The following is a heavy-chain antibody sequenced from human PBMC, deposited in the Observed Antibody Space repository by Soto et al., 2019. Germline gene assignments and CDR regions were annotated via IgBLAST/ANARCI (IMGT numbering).Heavy chain of an antibody. J-gene: IGHJ5*02. CDR3: ARDLDFWSGYHNWFDP. CDR2: IYYSGST. CDR1: GGSISSYY. V-gene: IGHV4-59*01. Sequence: QVQLQESGPGLVKPSETLSLTCTVSGGSISSYYWSWIRQPPGKGLEWIGYIYYSGSTNYNPSLKSLVTISVDTSKNQFSLKLSSVTAADTAVYYCARDLDFWSGYHNWFDPWGQGTLVTVSS. D-gene: IGHD3-3*01.